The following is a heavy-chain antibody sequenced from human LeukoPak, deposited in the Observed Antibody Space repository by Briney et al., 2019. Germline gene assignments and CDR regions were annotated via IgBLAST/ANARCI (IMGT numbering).Heavy chain of an antibody. D-gene: IGHD6-13*01. CDR3: VRDSRYGSGWFEDGLDF. V-gene: IGHV4-59*02. CDR1: GDSVRSYY. CDR2: INDRGST. J-gene: IGHJ6*02. Sequence: PSETLSLTCTVSGDSVRSYYWSWIRQPPGQGLEWLGHINDRGSTNYNPSLQGRVTISIDTSKNQFSLKVNSVTAADTAVYYCVRDSRYGSGWFEDGLDFWGQGTTVTVSS.